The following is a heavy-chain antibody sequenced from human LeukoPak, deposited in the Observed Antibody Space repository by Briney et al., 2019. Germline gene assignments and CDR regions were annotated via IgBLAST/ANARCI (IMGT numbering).Heavy chain of an antibody. Sequence: SETLSLTCTVSGVPITTYYWSWFRQPPGKGLEWIGYISYSGDTNHNPSLQSRITVSIDTSRNQFSLKLSSVTAADTAVYYCARGGLFLDNWGQGTLVTVSS. CDR1: GVPITTYY. D-gene: IGHD2-21*01. V-gene: IGHV4-59*01. CDR2: ISYSGDT. J-gene: IGHJ4*02. CDR3: ARGGLFLDN.